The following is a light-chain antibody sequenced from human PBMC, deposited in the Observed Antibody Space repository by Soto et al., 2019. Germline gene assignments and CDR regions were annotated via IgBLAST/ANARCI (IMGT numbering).Light chain of an antibody. CDR3: MQALQTPFA. Sequence: DIVVTQSPLSLPVTPGEPASISCRSSESLLHSNGHNYLNWYVKKPGQSPQLLIYMGSNRASGVPDRFSGSGSGTDFTLKLSRVEAEDVGVYCCMQALQTPFAFGPGTKVDIK. CDR1: ESLLHSNGHNY. J-gene: IGKJ3*01. CDR2: MGS. V-gene: IGKV2-28*01.